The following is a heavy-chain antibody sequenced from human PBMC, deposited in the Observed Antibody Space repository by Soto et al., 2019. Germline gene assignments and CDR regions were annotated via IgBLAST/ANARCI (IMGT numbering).Heavy chain of an antibody. D-gene: IGHD5-12*01. V-gene: IGHV3-11*01. CDR3: YATAIVASDY. Sequence: GGSLRLSCAASGFSFSTYYMSWIRQAPGRGLEWVSYISDSGSIVYLADSVKGRFTISRDNAKNSPYLQMNSLRTEDTAVYYCYATAIVASDYWGQGTTVTV. CDR2: ISDSGSIV. J-gene: IGHJ4*02. CDR1: GFSFSTYY.